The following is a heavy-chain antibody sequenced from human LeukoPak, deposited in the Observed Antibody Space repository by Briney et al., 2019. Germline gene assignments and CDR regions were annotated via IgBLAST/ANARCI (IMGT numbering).Heavy chain of an antibody. CDR2: IKQDGSEK. V-gene: IGHV3-7*04. Sequence: GGSLRLSCAASGFTFSSYWTSWVRQAPGKGLEWVANIKQDGSEKYYVDSVKGRFTISRDNAKNSLYLQMNSLRAEDTAVYYCARGYSGSYYDFDYWGQGTLVTVSS. D-gene: IGHD1-26*01. CDR3: ARGYSGSYYDFDY. J-gene: IGHJ4*02. CDR1: GFTFSSYW.